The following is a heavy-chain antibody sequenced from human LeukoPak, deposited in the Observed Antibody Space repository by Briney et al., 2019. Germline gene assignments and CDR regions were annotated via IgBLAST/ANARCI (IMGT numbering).Heavy chain of an antibody. J-gene: IGHJ4*02. D-gene: IGHD3-22*01. Sequence: SGSTLVSPTQTLTLTCTFSAFSLSTSGMCVSWIRQPPGKALEWLARIDWDDDKYYSTSLKTRLTISKDTSKNQVVLTMTNMDPVDTATYYCARISNYYDSSGRFDYWGQGTLVTVSS. CDR3: ARISNYYDSSGRFDY. CDR1: AFSLSTSGMC. CDR2: IDWDDDK. V-gene: IGHV2-70*11.